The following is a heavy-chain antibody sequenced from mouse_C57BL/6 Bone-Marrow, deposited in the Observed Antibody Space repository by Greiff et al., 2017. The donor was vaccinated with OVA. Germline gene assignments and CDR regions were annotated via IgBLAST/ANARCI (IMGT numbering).Heavy chain of an antibody. Sequence: QVQLQQPGAELVRPGSSVKLSCKASGYTFTSYWMDWVKQRPGQGLEWIGNIYPSDSETHYNQKFKDKATLTVDKSSSTAYMQLSSLTSEDSAVYYCARSTIVRRWYFDVWGTGTTVTVSS. D-gene: IGHD2-5*01. CDR3: ARSTIVRRWYFDV. CDR2: IYPSDSET. V-gene: IGHV1-61*01. CDR1: GYTFTSYW. J-gene: IGHJ1*03.